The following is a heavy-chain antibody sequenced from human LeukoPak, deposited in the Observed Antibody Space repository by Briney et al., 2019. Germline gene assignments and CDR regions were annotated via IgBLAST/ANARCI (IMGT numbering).Heavy chain of an antibody. D-gene: IGHD3-3*01. CDR1: GFTFSNFA. Sequence: GGSLRLSCAASGFTFSNFAMTWVRQAPGKGLQWVSAISENGDGRYYAGSVKGRFTISRDNSKNMLYLQMNSLRAEDTAVYYCAKRNYDFWNTYYSGYYFDYWGQGTLVTVSS. CDR2: ISENGDGR. V-gene: IGHV3-23*01. CDR3: AKRNYDFWNTYYSGYYFDY. J-gene: IGHJ4*02.